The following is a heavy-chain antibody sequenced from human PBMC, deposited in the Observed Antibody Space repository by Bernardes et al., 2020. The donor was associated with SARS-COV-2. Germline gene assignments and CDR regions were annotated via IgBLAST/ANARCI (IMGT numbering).Heavy chain of an antibody. D-gene: IGHD1-26*01. CDR1: GFTVSSNY. CDR2: IYSGGST. J-gene: IGHJ3*02. V-gene: IGHV3-53*01. CDR3: ARAIVGAVEPSSRQDAFDI. Sequence: GGSLRLSCAASGFTVSSNYMSWVRQAPGKGLEWVSVIYSGGSTYYADSVKGRFTISRDNSKNTLYLQMNSLRAEDTAVYYCARAIVGAVEPSSRQDAFDIWGQGTMVTVSS.